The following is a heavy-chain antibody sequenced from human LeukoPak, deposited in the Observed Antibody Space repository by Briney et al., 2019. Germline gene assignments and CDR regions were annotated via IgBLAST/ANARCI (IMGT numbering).Heavy chain of an antibody. CDR2: MNHSGST. D-gene: IGHD3-10*01. CDR1: GGSFSGYY. V-gene: IGHV4-34*01. CDR3: ARVLPPDLWFGEAGAFDI. J-gene: IGHJ3*02. Sequence: SETLSLTCAVYGGSFSGYYWSWIRQPPGKGLEWIGEMNHSGSTNYNPSLKSRVTISVDTSKNQFSLKLSSVTAADTAVYYCARVLPPDLWFGEAGAFDIWGQGTMVTVSS.